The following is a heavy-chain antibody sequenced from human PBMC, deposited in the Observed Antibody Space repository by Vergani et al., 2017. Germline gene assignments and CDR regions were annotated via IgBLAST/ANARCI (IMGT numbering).Heavy chain of an antibody. D-gene: IGHD1-14*01. CDR2: TWYYGNNK. V-gene: IGHV3-33*01. CDR3: ARDLRLLYNRFDP. CDR1: GFTFNQYG. J-gene: IGHJ5*02. Sequence: QVQLVESGGGVVQPGRSLRLSCAASGFTFNQYGMHWVRQAPGKGLEWVAVTWYYGNNKQYAYSVKGRFTISRDNSKSTMYLQMNSLRDEDTGVYYCARDLRLLYNRFDPWGQGTLVTVSS.